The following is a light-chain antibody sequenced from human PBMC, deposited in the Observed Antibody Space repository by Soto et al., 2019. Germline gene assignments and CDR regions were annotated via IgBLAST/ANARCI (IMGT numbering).Light chain of an antibody. J-gene: IGKJ1*01. CDR2: GAS. CDR3: QQYGSSPRT. V-gene: IGKV3-20*01. CDR1: QSVSTSN. Sequence: EIVLTQSPGTLSLSPGERATLSCRASQSVSTSNLAWYQQRPGQAPRLLIYGASRRATGIPDRFSGSGSGTDFTLTISRLEPEDVAVYYCQQYGSSPRTFGQGTKVDIK.